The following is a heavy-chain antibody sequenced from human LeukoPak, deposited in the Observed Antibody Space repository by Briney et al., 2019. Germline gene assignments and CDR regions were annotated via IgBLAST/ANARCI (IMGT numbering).Heavy chain of an antibody. CDR3: ASLSVY. Sequence: GGSLRLSCAASGFTFSDYNMRWIRQAPGKGLEWVSSISRSGSTKYYADSVKGRFTISRDNAKNSLFLQMNSLRAEDTAVYYCASLSVYWGQGTLVTVSS. CDR2: ISRSGSTK. D-gene: IGHD2/OR15-2a*01. V-gene: IGHV3-11*04. J-gene: IGHJ4*02. CDR1: GFTFSDYN.